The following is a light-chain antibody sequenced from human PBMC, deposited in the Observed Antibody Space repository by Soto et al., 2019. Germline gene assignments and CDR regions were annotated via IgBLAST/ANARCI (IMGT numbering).Light chain of an antibody. CDR3: QQYASSPFT. J-gene: IGKJ3*01. V-gene: IGKV3-20*01. Sequence: EIVLTQSPGTLSLSPGERATLSCRASQSVGSGYFAWYQQKPDQAPRILIYGTSSRATDIPNRFSGSASGTDFTLTISRLEPEDFAVYYCQQYASSPFTFGPGTKVDIK. CDR1: QSVGSGY. CDR2: GTS.